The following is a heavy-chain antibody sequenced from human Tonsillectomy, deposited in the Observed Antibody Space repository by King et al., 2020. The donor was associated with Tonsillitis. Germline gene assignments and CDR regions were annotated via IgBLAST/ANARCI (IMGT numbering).Heavy chain of an antibody. V-gene: IGHV3-33*08. CDR2: IWYDGRNK. CDR1: GFTFSSYA. J-gene: IGHJ6*03. CDR3: ASSAGTFSYYYYMDV. Sequence: QVQLVESGGGVVQPGRSLRLSCAASGFTFSSYAMHWVRQAPGKGLEWVAVIWYDGRNKYYADSVKGRFTISRDNSKNTLYLQMNTLRAEDTAVYYCASSAGTFSYYYYMDVWGKGTTVTVSS. D-gene: IGHD6-13*01.